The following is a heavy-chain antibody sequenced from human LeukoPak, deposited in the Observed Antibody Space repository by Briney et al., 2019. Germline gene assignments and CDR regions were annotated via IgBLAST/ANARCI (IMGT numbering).Heavy chain of an antibody. V-gene: IGHV3-30*04. J-gene: IGHJ4*02. CDR2: ISYDGSNK. D-gene: IGHD6-13*01. Sequence: GGSLRLSCAASGFAFSSYAMHWVRQAPGKGLEWVAVISYDGSNKYYADSVKGRFTISRDNSKNTLYLQMNSLRAEDTAVYYCAKGSAGGRPYYFDYWGQGTLVPVSS. CDR3: AKGSAGGRPYYFDY. CDR1: GFAFSSYA.